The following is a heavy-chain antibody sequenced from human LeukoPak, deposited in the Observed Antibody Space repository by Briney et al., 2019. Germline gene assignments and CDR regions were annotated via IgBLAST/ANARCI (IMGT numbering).Heavy chain of an antibody. CDR3: AKARGVSMITFGGVLDY. CDR1: GFTFSSYA. V-gene: IGHV3-23*01. D-gene: IGHD3-16*01. CDR2: ISGSGGST. J-gene: IGHJ4*02. Sequence: GGSLRLSCAASGFTFSSYAMSWVRQAPGKGLEWVSAISGSGGSTYYADSVKGRFTISRDNSKNTLYLQMNSLRAEDTAVLYCAKARGVSMITFGGVLDYWGQGTLVTVSS.